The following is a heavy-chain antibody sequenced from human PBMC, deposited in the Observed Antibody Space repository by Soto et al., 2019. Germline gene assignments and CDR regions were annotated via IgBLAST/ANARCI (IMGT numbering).Heavy chain of an antibody. D-gene: IGHD6-13*01. Sequence: QVQLQESGPGLVKPSETLSLTCTVSGGSISSYYWSWLRQPPGKGLEWIGYIYYSGSTNYNPSLKSRVTISVDTSKNQFSLKLSSVTAADTAVYYCARAPSSSWRNWFDPWGQGTLVTVSS. CDR3: ARAPSSSWRNWFDP. CDR1: GGSISSYY. J-gene: IGHJ5*02. CDR2: IYYSGST. V-gene: IGHV4-59*01.